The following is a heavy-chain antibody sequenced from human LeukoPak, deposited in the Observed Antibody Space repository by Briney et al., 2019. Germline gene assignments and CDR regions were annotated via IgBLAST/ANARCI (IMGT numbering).Heavy chain of an antibody. J-gene: IGHJ4*02. Sequence: GGSLCLSCAASGFTFSSYEMNWVRQAPGKGLEWVSYISSSSNTMYYADSVKGRFTISRDNAKNSLYLQMNSLRAEDTAVYYCARANYYDISGYDYWGESTVDTVSS. CDR1: GFTFSSYE. D-gene: IGHD3-22*01. CDR2: ISSSSNTM. CDR3: ARANYYDISGYDY. V-gene: IGHV3-48*03.